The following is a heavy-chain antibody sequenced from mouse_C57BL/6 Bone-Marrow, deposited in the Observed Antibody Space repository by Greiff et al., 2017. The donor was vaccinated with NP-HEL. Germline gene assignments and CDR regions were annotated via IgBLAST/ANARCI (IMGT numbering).Heavy chain of an antibody. Sequence: EVQLQESGAELVKPGASVKLSCTASGFNIKDYYMHWVKQRTEQGLEWIGRIDPEDGETKYAPKCQGKATITADTSSNTAYLQLSSLTSEDTAVYYCARPLIYYYGSSYCAMDYWGQGTSVTVSS. D-gene: IGHD1-1*01. CDR2: IDPEDGET. J-gene: IGHJ4*01. CDR1: GFNIKDYY. CDR3: ARPLIYYYGSSYCAMDY. V-gene: IGHV14-2*01.